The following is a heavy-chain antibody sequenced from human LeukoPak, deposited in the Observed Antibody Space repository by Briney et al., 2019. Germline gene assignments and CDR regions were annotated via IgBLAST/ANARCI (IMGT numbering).Heavy chain of an antibody. CDR1: GVTFSSYA. CDR2: IGGSGVST. V-gene: IGHV3-23*01. J-gene: IGHJ6*02. Sequence: GGSLRLSCAPSGVTFSSYAMTWVRQAPGKGLEWVSAIGGSGVSTYYADSVKGRFTISRDNSKNTLYLQMNSLRAEDTAVYYCAKTIGRDYYYYGMDVWGQGTTVTVSS. D-gene: IGHD3-3*01. CDR3: AKTIGRDYYYYGMDV.